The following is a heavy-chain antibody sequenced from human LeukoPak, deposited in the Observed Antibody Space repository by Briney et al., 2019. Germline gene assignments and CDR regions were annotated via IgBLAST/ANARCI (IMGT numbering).Heavy chain of an antibody. Sequence: SETLSLTCTVSGGSISSYYLSWVRQPPGKGLEWIGYIYYSGSTNYNPSLKSRVTISVDTSKNQCSLKLSSVTAADTAVYYCARFNSYGDVFDIWGQGTMVTVSS. J-gene: IGHJ3*02. CDR2: IYYSGST. CDR1: GGSISSYY. D-gene: IGHD5-18*01. V-gene: IGHV4-59*08. CDR3: ARFNSYGDVFDI.